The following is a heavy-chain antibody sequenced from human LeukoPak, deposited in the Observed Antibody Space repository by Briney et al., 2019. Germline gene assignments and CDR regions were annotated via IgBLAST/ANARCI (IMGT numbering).Heavy chain of an antibody. CDR2: INHSGST. J-gene: IGHJ5*02. V-gene: IGHV4-34*01. CDR3: ARDIVVVPAAIRRVCWFDP. CDR1: GGSFSGYY. Sequence: SETLSLTCAVYGGSFSGYYWSWIRQPPGKGLEWIGEINHSGSTNYNPSLKSRVTISVDTSKNQFSLKLSSVTAADTAVYYCARDIVVVPAAIRRVCWFDPWGQGTLVTVSS. D-gene: IGHD2-2*01.